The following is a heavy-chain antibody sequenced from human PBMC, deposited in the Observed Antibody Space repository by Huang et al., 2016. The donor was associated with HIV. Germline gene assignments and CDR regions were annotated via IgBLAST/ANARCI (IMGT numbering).Heavy chain of an antibody. D-gene: IGHD3-22*01. Sequence: EVQLVESGGGLVQPGGSLRLSCSASGFSISRYWMHWVSQAPGKGLVWGSRIKRGGRSTSDSDSVKGRFTISRDNAKNTLYLQMNSLRAEDTAVYYCARDPRIQSWLNFFDYWGQGTLVSVSS. J-gene: IGHJ4*02. CDR1: GFSISRYW. V-gene: IGHV3-74*01. CDR3: ARDPRIQSWLNFFDY. CDR2: IKRGGRST.